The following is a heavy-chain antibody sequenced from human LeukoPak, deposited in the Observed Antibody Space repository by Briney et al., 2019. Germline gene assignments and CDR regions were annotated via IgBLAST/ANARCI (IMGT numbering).Heavy chain of an antibody. Sequence: EASVKVSCKASGYTFTSYDINWVRQATGPGLEWMGWMNPNSGNTGYAQKFQGRVTMTRNTSISTAYMELSSLRSEDTAVYYCARGGVVVVAATIYYYYGMDVWGQGTTVTVSS. V-gene: IGHV1-8*01. J-gene: IGHJ6*02. D-gene: IGHD2-15*01. CDR1: GYTFTSYD. CDR2: MNPNSGNT. CDR3: ARGGVVVVAATIYYYYGMDV.